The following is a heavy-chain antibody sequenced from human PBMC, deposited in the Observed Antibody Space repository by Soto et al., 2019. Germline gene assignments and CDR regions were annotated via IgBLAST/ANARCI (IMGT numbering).Heavy chain of an antibody. V-gene: IGHV3-23*01. CDR3: VKDMGITLN. CDR2: ISRGGDST. CDR1: GFIFSNYA. D-gene: IGHD3-16*01. J-gene: IGHJ4*02. Sequence: GGSLRLSCAASGFIFSNYAMSWVRQVPGKGLEWVSSISRGGDSTYYGDSVEGRFTISRDNSKNTLFLQMNSLRAEDTAVYYCVKDMGITLNWGQGTLVTVSS.